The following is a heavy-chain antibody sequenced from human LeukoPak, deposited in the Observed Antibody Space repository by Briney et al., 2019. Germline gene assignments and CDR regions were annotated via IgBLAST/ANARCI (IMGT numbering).Heavy chain of an antibody. J-gene: IGHJ4*02. CDR2: IYPGDSDT. V-gene: IGHV5-51*01. CDR1: GYSFTSYW. CDR3: ARYMRGHGEMKGRYYFDY. Sequence: GESLKISCKGSGYSFTSYWIGWVRQMPGKGLEWMGIIYPGDSDTRYSPSFPGQVTISADKSISTAYLQWSSLEASDTAMYYCARYMRGHGEMKGRYYFDYWGQGTLVTVSS. D-gene: IGHD3-10*01.